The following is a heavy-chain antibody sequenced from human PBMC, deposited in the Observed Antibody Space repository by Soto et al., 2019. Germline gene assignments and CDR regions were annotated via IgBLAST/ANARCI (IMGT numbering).Heavy chain of an antibody. CDR2: INHSGST. CDR3: ARGPGWSGYPTLAFDI. J-gene: IGHJ3*02. D-gene: IGHD3-3*01. CDR1: GGSFSGYY. Sequence: QVQLQQWGAGLLKPSETLSLTCAVYGGSFSGYYWSWIRQPPGKGLEWIGEINHSGSTNYNPSLKSRVTISVDTSKNQFSLKLSSVTAADTAVYYCARGPGWSGYPTLAFDIWGQGTMVTVSS. V-gene: IGHV4-34*01.